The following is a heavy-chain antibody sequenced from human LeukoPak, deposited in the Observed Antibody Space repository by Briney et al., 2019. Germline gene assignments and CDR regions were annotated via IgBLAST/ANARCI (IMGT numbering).Heavy chain of an antibody. V-gene: IGHV3-48*01. Sequence: GGSLRLSCAASRFTFSSYSMNWVRQAPGKGLKGISYISSGSSTIYYADSVKGRFTISRDNAKNSLYLQMNSLTAEDTAVYYCARETILGIGLSDWGQGTLVTVSS. D-gene: IGHD3-3*01. CDR1: RFTFSSYS. CDR2: ISSGSSTI. J-gene: IGHJ4*02. CDR3: ARETILGIGLSD.